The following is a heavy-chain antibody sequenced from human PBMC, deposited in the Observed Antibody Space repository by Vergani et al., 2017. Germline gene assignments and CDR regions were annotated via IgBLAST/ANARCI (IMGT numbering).Heavy chain of an antibody. Sequence: QVQLVESGGGVVQPGRSLRLSCAASGFTFSSYGMHWVRQAPGKGLEWVAVISYDGSNKYYADSVKGRFTISRDNSKNTLYLQMNSLIAEDTAVYYCAKDGYVWGSYRQDYWGQGTLVTVSS. CDR2: ISYDGSNK. V-gene: IGHV3-30*18. D-gene: IGHD3-16*02. CDR3: AKDGYVWGSYRQDY. J-gene: IGHJ4*02. CDR1: GFTFSSYG.